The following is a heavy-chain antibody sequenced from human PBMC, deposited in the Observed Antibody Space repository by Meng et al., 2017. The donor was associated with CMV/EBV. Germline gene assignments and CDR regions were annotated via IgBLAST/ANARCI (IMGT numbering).Heavy chain of an antibody. CDR2: IYTSGST. J-gene: IGHJ4*02. Sequence: QGQLLEWGPGLLKPSGTLPLTFTVSGGSISSYYWSWIRQPAGKGLEWIGRIYTSGSTNYNPSLKSRVTMSVDTSKNQFSLKLSSVTAADTAVYYCARGPEVDYGDYVGLDYWGQGTLVTVSS. V-gene: IGHV4-4*07. D-gene: IGHD4-17*01. CDR3: ARGPEVDYGDYVGLDY. CDR1: GGSISSYY.